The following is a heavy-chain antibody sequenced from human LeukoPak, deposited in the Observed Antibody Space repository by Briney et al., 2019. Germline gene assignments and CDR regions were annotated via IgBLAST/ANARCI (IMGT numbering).Heavy chain of an antibody. D-gene: IGHD3-22*01. V-gene: IGHV4-61*02. CDR3: ARGVTYYYDSSGYLY. CDR2: IHTSGRT. Sequence: SETLSLTCTVSGDPISSGSYYWSWIRQPAGKGLEWIGRIHTSGRTNYNPSLKSRVTISVDTSKNQFSLKLSSVTAADTAVYYCARGVTYYYDSSGYLYWGQGTLVTVSS. J-gene: IGHJ4*02. CDR1: GDPISSGSYY.